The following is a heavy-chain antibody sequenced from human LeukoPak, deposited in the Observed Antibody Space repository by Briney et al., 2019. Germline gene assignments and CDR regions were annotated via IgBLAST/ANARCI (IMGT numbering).Heavy chain of an antibody. Sequence: GGSLRLSCAASGFTFSSYSMNWVRQAPGKGLEWVSFISTSSSYIHNADSVKGRFTISRDNAESSLYLQMNSLRAEDTAVYYCARAAIAAARIYYYMDVWGKGTTVTVSS. CDR1: GFTFSSYS. D-gene: IGHD6-13*01. J-gene: IGHJ6*03. CDR2: ISTSSSYI. V-gene: IGHV3-21*01. CDR3: ARAAIAAARIYYYMDV.